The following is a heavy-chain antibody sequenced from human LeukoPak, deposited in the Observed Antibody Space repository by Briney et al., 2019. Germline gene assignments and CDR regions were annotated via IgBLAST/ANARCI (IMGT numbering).Heavy chain of an antibody. V-gene: IGHV3-21*01. CDR1: GFTFSSYT. D-gene: IGHD5-12*01. J-gene: IGHJ4*02. Sequence: GRSLRLFCAASGFTFSSYTMNWVRHAPGKGLEWVSSISGSSTYTFYADSVMGRFTISRDNAKNSLYLHMSSLRAEDTAVYYCARVRDLYRDYWGQGILVTVSS. CDR2: ISGSSTYT. CDR3: ARVRDLYRDY.